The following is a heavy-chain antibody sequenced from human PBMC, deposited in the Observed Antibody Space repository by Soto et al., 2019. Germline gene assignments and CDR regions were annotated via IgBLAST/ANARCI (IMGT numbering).Heavy chain of an antibody. CDR3: AKGDWETEVNYFDF. CDR1: GGTFSSYA. V-gene: IGHV1-69*13. J-gene: IGHJ4*02. D-gene: IGHD2-21*02. Sequence: SVKVSCTASGGTFSSYAISWVRQAPGQGLEWMGGIIPIFGTANYAQKFQGRVTITADESTSTAYMELNSLRAEDTALYYCAKGDWETEVNYFDFWGQGTLVTVSS. CDR2: IIPIFGTA.